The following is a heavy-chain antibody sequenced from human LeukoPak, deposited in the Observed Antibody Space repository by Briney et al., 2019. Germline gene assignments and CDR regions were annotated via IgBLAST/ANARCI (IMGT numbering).Heavy chain of an antibody. D-gene: IGHD3-10*01. V-gene: IGHV1-69*04. J-gene: IGHJ4*02. CDR1: GFTFSSYA. Sequence: GGSLRLSCAASGFTFSSYAISWVRQAPGQGLEWMGRIIPILGIANYAQKFQGRVTITADKSTSTAYMELSSLRSEDTAVYYCASSYGSGNGVWGQGTLVTVSS. CDR2: IIPILGIA. CDR3: ASSYGSGNGV.